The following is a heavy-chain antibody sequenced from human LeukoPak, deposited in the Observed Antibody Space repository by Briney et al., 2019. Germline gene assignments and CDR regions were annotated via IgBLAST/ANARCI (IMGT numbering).Heavy chain of an antibody. CDR2: INPNSGGT. V-gene: IGHV1-2*02. CDR1: GYTFTGYY. CDR3: ARDLGDYGDYWFDP. J-gene: IGHJ5*02. Sequence: ASVKVSCKASGYTFTGYYMHWLRQAPGQGLEWMGWINPNSGGTNYAQKFQGRVTMTRDTSISTAYMELSRLRSDDTAVYYCARDLGDYGDYWFDPWGQGTLVTVSS. D-gene: IGHD4-17*01.